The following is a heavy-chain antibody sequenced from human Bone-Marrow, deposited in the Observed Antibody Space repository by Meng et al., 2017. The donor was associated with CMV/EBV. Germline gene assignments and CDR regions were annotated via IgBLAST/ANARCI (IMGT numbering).Heavy chain of an antibody. Sequence: ASVKVSCKASGYTFTSYGISWVRQAPGQGLEWMGWISAYNGNTNYAQKLQGRVTMTTDTSTSTAYMELRSLRSDDTAVYYCARDVGSIAAAGTLGFDYWGQGTLVTVSS. CDR1: GYTFTSYG. CDR2: ISAYNGNT. J-gene: IGHJ4*02. CDR3: ARDVGSIAAAGTLGFDY. D-gene: IGHD6-13*01. V-gene: IGHV1-18*01.